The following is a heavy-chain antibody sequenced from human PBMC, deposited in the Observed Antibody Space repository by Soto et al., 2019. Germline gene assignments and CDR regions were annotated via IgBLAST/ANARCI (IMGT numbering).Heavy chain of an antibody. CDR2: INAGNGNT. V-gene: IGHV1-3*01. J-gene: IGHJ4*02. D-gene: IGHD3-10*01. CDR3: ARGPAVDYYGSGSYYNW. Sequence: QVQLVQSGAEVKKPGASVKVSCKASGYTFTSYAMHWVRQAPGQRLEWMGWINAGNGNTKYSQKFQGRVTITRDTSASTAYMELGSLRSEDTAVYYCARGPAVDYYGSGSYYNWWGQGTLVTVSS. CDR1: GYTFTSYA.